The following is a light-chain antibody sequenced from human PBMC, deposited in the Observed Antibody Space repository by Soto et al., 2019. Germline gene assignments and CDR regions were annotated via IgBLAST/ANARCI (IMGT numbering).Light chain of an antibody. CDR3: QYYCSSPFT. Sequence: EIVLTQSPGTLSLSPGERATLSCSASQSVSSSYLGWYQQKPGQAPRLLIYGASSRATGIPDRFSGSGSGTDFTLTISRLEPEDFAVYYCQYYCSSPFTFGPGTKVDIK. CDR2: GAS. J-gene: IGKJ3*01. V-gene: IGKV3-20*01. CDR1: QSVSSSY.